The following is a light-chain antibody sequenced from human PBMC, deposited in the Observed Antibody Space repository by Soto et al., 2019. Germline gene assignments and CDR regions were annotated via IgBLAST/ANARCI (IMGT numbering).Light chain of an antibody. CDR2: GAS. Sequence: EIVMTQSPATLSVSPGERATLSCRASQSVSSNLAWYQQKPGQAPRLLIYGASTRATGIPARFSGSGSGTEFTLTISSLQSEDFAVYYCQQYNNWGTFDQGTKVEI. V-gene: IGKV3-15*01. J-gene: IGKJ1*01. CDR1: QSVSSN. CDR3: QQYNNWGT.